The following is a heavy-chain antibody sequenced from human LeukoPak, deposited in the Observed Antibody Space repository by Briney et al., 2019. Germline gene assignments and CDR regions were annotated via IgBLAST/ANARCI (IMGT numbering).Heavy chain of an antibody. CDR1: GYTFTGYY. CDR2: INPNSGGT. Sequence: ASVKVSCKASGYTFTGYYMHWVRQAPGQGLEWMGRINPNSGGTNYAQKFQGRVTMTRDTSISTAYMELSRLRSDDTAVYYCARDRGGSTNYDSSGYSKKGNDYWGQGTLVTVSS. V-gene: IGHV1-2*06. J-gene: IGHJ4*02. CDR3: ARDRGGSTNYDSSGYSKKGNDY. D-gene: IGHD3-22*01.